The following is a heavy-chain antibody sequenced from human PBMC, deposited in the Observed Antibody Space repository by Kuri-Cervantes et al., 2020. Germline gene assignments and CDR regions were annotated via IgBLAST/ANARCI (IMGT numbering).Heavy chain of an antibody. CDR2: IYYSGST. Sequence: SETLSLTCTVSGGSISSGGYHWSWIRQHPGKGLEWIGYIYYSGSTYYNPSLKSRVTISVDTSKNQFSLKLSSVTAADTAVYYCASPKSSGWYKWDAFDIWGQGTMVTVSS. CDR3: ASPKSSGWYKWDAFDI. J-gene: IGHJ3*02. V-gene: IGHV4-31*03. D-gene: IGHD6-19*01. CDR1: GGSISSGGYH.